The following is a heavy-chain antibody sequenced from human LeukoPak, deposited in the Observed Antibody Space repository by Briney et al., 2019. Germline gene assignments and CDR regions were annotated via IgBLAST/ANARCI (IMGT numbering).Heavy chain of an antibody. V-gene: IGHV1-2*02. Sequence: GASVKVSCKASGYTFTGYYMHWVRQAPGQGLEWMGWINPNSGGTNYAQKFQGRATMTRDTSISTAYMELSRLRSDDTAVYYCARDPLPNPHCTNGVCYIDYWGQGTLVTVSS. J-gene: IGHJ4*02. CDR3: ARDPLPNPHCTNGVCYIDY. CDR2: INPNSGGT. CDR1: GYTFTGYY. D-gene: IGHD2-8*01.